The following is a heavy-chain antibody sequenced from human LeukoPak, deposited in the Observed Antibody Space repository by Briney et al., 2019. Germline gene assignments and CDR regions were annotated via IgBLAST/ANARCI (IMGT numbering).Heavy chain of an antibody. Sequence: GGSLRLSCAASGFSFNSDWMDWVRQAPGKGPEWVANIKHDESEKNYLDSVKGRFTISRDNAQNSLYLQMNGLRVEDTAVYYCTRRLDDWGQGTLVTVSS. CDR3: TRRLDD. J-gene: IGHJ4*02. CDR2: IKHDESEK. D-gene: IGHD3-16*01. V-gene: IGHV3-7*01. CDR1: GFSFNSDW.